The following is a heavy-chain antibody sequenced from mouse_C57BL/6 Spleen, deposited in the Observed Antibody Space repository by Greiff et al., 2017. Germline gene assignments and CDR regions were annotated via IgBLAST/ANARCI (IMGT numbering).Heavy chain of an antibody. CDR3: ARESDENEGEWYFDG. V-gene: IGHV2-9-1*01. Sequence: QVQLKESGPGLVAPSQSLSITCTVSGFSLTSYAISWVRQPPGKGLEWLGVILTGGGTNYNSALKSRLSISKDNSKSQVFLKMNSLQTDDTARYYCARESDENEGEWYFDGWGTGTTVTVSS. J-gene: IGHJ1*03. CDR1: GFSLTSYA. CDR2: ILTGGGT.